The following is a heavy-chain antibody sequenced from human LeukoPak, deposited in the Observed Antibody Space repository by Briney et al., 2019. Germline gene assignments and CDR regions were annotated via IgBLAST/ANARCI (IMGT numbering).Heavy chain of an antibody. D-gene: IGHD6-13*01. CDR2: ISAYNGNT. CDR1: GYTFTSYG. V-gene: IGHV1-18*01. J-gene: IGHJ4*02. CDR3: ARVVGIAAAGMKGGFDY. Sequence: ASVKVSCKASGYTFTSYGISWVRQAPGQGLEWMGWISAYNGNTNYAQKLQGRVTMTTDTSTSTAYMELRSLRSDDTAVYYCARVVGIAAAGMKGGFDYWGQGTLVTVSS.